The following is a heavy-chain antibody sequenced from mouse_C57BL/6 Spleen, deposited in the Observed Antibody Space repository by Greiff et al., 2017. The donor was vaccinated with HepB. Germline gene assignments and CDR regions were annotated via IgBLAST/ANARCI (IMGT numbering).Heavy chain of an antibody. Sequence: QVQLKQPGAELVKPGASVKLSCKASGYTFTSYWMHWVKQRPGQGLEWIGMIHPNSGSTNYNEKFKSKATLTVDKSSSTAYMQLSSLTSEDSAVYYCARGGGATGNYFDYWGQGTTLTVSS. J-gene: IGHJ2*01. D-gene: IGHD4-1*02. V-gene: IGHV1-64*01. CDR1: GYTFTSYW. CDR3: ARGGGATGNYFDY. CDR2: IHPNSGST.